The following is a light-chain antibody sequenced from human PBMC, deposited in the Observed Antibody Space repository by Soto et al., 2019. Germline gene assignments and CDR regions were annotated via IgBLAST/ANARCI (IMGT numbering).Light chain of an antibody. Sequence: QSALTQPASVSGSPGQSITISCTGTSSDVGGYNYVSWYQQHPGKAPKLMIYDVSNRPPGVSARFSGSKSDNTASLTISGLQLEDEADYYCSSYARTSTHVVFGGGTKVTVL. V-gene: IGLV2-14*01. CDR3: SSYARTSTHVV. J-gene: IGLJ2*01. CDR1: SSDVGGYNY. CDR2: DVS.